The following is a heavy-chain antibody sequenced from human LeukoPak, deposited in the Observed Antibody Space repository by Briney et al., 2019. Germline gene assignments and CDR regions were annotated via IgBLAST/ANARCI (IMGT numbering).Heavy chain of an antibody. CDR3: AREWASSVVGATY. D-gene: IGHD1-26*01. J-gene: IGHJ4*02. CDR2: IIPILGIA. CDR1: GGTFSSYA. Sequence: GASVKVSCKASGGTFSSYAISWVRQAPGQGLAWMGRIIPILGIANCAQKFQGRVTITADKSTSTAYMELSSLRSEDTAVYYCAREWASSVVGATYWGQGTLVTVSS. V-gene: IGHV1-69*04.